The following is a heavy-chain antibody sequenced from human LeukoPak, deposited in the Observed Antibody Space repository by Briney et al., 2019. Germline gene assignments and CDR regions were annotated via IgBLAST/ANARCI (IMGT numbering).Heavy chain of an antibody. CDR3: AQDYCFLP. CDR1: GFTFRSYG. Sequence: GGSLRLPCAVSGFTFRSYGMNWVRQAPGKGLEWISYISSAGTTKIYADSVKGRFTISRDNAKNSLYLQMNSLRAEDTAVYYCAQDYCFLPWGRRTLVTVSS. J-gene: IGHJ5*02. CDR2: ISSAGTTK. V-gene: IGHV3-48*03.